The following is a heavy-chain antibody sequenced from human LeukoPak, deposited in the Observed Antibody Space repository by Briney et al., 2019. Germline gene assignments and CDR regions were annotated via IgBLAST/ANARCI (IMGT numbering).Heavy chain of an antibody. CDR2: ISYDGSNK. Sequence: PGGSLRLSCAASGFTFSSYAMSWVRQAPGKGLEWVAVISYDGSNKYYADSVKGRFTISRDNSKNTLYLQMNSLRAEDTAVYYCARDRTLLYYYYGMDVWGQGTTVTVSS. J-gene: IGHJ6*02. CDR1: GFTFSSYA. D-gene: IGHD1/OR15-1a*01. CDR3: ARDRTLLYYYYGMDV. V-gene: IGHV3-30-3*01.